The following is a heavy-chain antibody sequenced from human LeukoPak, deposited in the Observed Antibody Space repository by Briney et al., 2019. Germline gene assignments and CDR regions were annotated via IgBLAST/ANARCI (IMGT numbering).Heavy chain of an antibody. V-gene: IGHV1-8*01. CDR2: INPNSGNA. CDR1: GYTFSDYD. Sequence: ASVKVSCKASGYTFSDYDINWVRQAPGQGLEWMGWINPNSGNAGYAQKFQGRVTMTRNTSISTAYMELRSLRSDDTAVYYCARAQWLAPDYFDYWGQGTLVTVSS. J-gene: IGHJ4*02. CDR3: ARAQWLAPDYFDY. D-gene: IGHD6-19*01.